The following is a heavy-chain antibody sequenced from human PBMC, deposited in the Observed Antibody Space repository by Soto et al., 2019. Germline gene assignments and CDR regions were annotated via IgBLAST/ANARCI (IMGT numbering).Heavy chain of an antibody. CDR3: AREPDSSGYYYYLHAFDI. Sequence: NLGGYLRLSCVASEFTFSAYSMNWVRQAAGKGLEWLSYISGDRAYIYYADSVRGRFTISRDNAENSLYLQMDSLRAEDTAVYYCAREPDSSGYYYYLHAFDIWGQGTMVTVSS. CDR2: ISGDRAYI. J-gene: IGHJ3*02. CDR1: EFTFSAYS. D-gene: IGHD3-22*01. V-gene: IGHV3-21*01.